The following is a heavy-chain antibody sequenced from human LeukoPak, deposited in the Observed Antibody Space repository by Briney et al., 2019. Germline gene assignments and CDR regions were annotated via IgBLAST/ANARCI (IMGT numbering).Heavy chain of an antibody. Sequence: SEALSLTCAVYGGSFSGYYWSWIRQPPGKGLEWIGEINHSGGTNYNPSLKSRVTISVDTSKNQFSLKLSSVTAADTAVYYCARARSRYNWFDPWGQGTLVTVSS. CDR3: ARARSRYNWFDP. CDR2: INHSGGT. V-gene: IGHV4-34*01. D-gene: IGHD2-15*01. CDR1: GGSFSGYY. J-gene: IGHJ5*02.